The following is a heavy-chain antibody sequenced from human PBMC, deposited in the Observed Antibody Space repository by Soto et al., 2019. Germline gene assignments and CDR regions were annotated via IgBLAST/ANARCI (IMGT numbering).Heavy chain of an antibody. J-gene: IGHJ4*02. CDR1: GFTFDVYA. CDR2: ISWNSGSI. CDR3: AKDRRDYGDYYFDY. Sequence: EVQLVESGGGLVQPGRSLRLSCAASGFTFDVYAMHWVRQAPGKGLEWVSGISWNSGSIGYADSVKGRFTISRDNAKNSLYLQMNSLRAEDTALYYCAKDRRDYGDYYFDYWGQGTLVTVSS. V-gene: IGHV3-9*01. D-gene: IGHD4-17*01.